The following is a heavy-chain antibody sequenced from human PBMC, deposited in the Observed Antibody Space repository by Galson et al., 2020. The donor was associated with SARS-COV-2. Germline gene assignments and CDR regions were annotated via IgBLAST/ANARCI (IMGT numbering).Heavy chain of an antibody. V-gene: IGHV1-2*04. J-gene: IGHJ5*02. Sequence: ASVKVSCKASGYTFTGYYLHWVRQAPGQGLEWMGWINPNTGGTNYAQKFQGWVTMTRDTSISTAYMELSRLRSDDTAVYYCARNLGSGYNWFDPWGQGTLVTVSS. CDR1: GYTFTGYY. D-gene: IGHD3-10*01. CDR3: ARNLGSGYNWFDP. CDR2: INPNTGGT.